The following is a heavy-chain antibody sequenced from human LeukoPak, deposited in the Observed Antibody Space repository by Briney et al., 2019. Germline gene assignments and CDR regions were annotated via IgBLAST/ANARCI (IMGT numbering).Heavy chain of an antibody. CDR2: ISYDGSNK. J-gene: IGHJ6*02. CDR3: ARQVESVVIVPSYGMDV. CDR1: GFTFSSYA. D-gene: IGHD3-22*01. V-gene: IGHV3-30*04. Sequence: GGSLRLSCPASGFTFSSYAMHWVRQAPGKGREGVAVISYDGSNKYYADSVKGRFTISRDNSKNTLYLQMNSLRAEDTAVYYCARQVESVVIVPSYGMDVWGQGTTVTVSS.